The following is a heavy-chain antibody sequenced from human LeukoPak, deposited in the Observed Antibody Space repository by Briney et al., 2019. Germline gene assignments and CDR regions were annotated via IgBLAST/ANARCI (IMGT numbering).Heavy chain of an antibody. CDR1: GGSISSGGYY. D-gene: IGHD4-11*01. CDR3: ARDRRIYSNYDWGG. V-gene: IGHV4-30-2*01. CDR2: IHHSGST. Sequence: PSETLSLTCTVSGGSISSGGYYWSWIRQPPGKGLEWIGYIHHSGSTYYNPSLKSRVTISVDRSKNQFSLKLSSVTAADTAVYYCARDRRIYSNYDWGGWGQGTLVTVSS. J-gene: IGHJ4*02.